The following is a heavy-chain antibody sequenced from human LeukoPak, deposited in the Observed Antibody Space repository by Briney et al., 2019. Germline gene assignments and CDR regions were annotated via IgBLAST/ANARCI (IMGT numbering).Heavy chain of an antibody. D-gene: IGHD3-22*01. CDR3: ARDPAWLYFNN. CDR2: IYKDGTT. Sequence: GGSLRLSCATSGFTFRNYWMSWVRQAPGKGPEWVSVIYKDGTTYYAQSVKGRFTISRDNSKNTLYLQMNSLRAEDTAVYYCARDPAWLYFNNWGQGTVVTVSS. J-gene: IGHJ1*01. V-gene: IGHV3-53*01. CDR1: GFTFRNYW.